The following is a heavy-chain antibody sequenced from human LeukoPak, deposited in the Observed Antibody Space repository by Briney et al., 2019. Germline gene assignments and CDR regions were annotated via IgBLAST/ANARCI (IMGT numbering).Heavy chain of an antibody. CDR3: AFYSDPTVTPKYY. D-gene: IGHD4-23*01. V-gene: IGHV5-51*01. Sequence: GESLKISCKASAYSFTSYWIGCVREMPGKGLEWMGSIYPGDSDTRYSPSFQGQVTISADKSISTAYLQWSSLKASDTPMYYCAFYSDPTVTPKYYWGQGTLVTVSS. CDR1: AYSFTSYW. J-gene: IGHJ4*02. CDR2: IYPGDSDT.